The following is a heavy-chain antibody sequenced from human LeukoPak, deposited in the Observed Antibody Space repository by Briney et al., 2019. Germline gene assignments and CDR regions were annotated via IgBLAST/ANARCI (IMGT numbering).Heavy chain of an antibody. J-gene: IGHJ4*02. CDR2: FYYSGST. CDR1: GGSITSSSYY. V-gene: IGHV4-39*02. CDR3: AREGGSGNYDFGY. D-gene: IGHD1-26*01. Sequence: PSETLSLTCTVSGGSITSSSYYWGWIRQPPGKGLQWIGSFYYSGSTYYNPSLKSRVTIYVDTSKNQFSLKLSSVTAADTAVYYCAREGGSGNYDFGYWGQGTLVTVSS.